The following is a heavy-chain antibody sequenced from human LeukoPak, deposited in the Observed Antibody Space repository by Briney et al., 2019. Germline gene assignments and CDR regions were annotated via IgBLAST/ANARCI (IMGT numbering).Heavy chain of an antibody. D-gene: IGHD2-15*01. J-gene: IGHJ3*02. CDR2: IYYSGSA. CDR3: AIYREGTYGRAFDI. Sequence: SETLSLTCTVSGGSISSSSYYWGWIRQPPGKGLEWIGSIYYSGSAYYNPSLKSRVTISVDTSKNQFSLKLSSVTAADTAVYYCAIYREGTYGRAFDIWRRGTMVTVSS. CDR1: GGSISSSSYY. V-gene: IGHV4-39*01.